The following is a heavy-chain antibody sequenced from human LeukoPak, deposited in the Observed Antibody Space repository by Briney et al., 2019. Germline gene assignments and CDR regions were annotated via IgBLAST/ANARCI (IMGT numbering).Heavy chain of an antibody. CDR2: ISASGGST. CDR1: GFTFSSYP. Sequence: GGSLRLSCAASGFTFSSYPMSWVRQAPGRGLEWVSTISASGGSTYYADSVKGRFTISRDNSKSTLYLQMNSLRADDTAVYYCAKGLYGSGSWFAFDYWGQGTLVTVSS. CDR3: AKGLYGSGSWFAFDY. V-gene: IGHV3-23*01. J-gene: IGHJ4*02. D-gene: IGHD3-10*01.